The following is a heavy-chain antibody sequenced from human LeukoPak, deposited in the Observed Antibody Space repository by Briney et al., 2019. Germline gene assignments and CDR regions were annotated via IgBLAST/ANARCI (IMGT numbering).Heavy chain of an antibody. CDR2: INPNSGGT. V-gene: IGHV1-2*04. CDR1: GYTFTSYG. D-gene: IGHD2-2*01. CDR3: ARSGCSSTSCPLRIDPNDAFDI. Sequence: ASVKVSCKASGYTFTSYGISWVRPAPGQGLEWMGWINPNSGGTNYAQKFQGWVTMTRDTSISTAYMELSRLRSDDTAVYYCARSGCSSTSCPLRIDPNDAFDIWGQGTMVTVSS. J-gene: IGHJ3*02.